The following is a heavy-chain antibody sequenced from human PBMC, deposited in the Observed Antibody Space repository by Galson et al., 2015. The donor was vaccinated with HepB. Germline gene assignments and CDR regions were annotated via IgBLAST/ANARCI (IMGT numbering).Heavy chain of an antibody. J-gene: IGHJ4*02. D-gene: IGHD6-19*01. CDR1: GFTFSSYS. V-gene: IGHV3-48*01. CDR2: ISSSTSTI. CDR3: ARQAEQWRPDY. Sequence: SLRLSCAASGFTFSSYSMNWVRQAPGKGLEWVSYISSSTSTIKYADSVKGRFTISRDNAKNSLFLQMNSLRAEDTAVYYSARQAEQWRPDYWGQGTLVTVSS.